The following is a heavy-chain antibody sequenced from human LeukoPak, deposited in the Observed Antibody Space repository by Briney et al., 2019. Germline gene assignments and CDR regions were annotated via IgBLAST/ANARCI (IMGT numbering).Heavy chain of an antibody. CDR1: GGSISSSSYY. D-gene: IGHD2-2*01. CDR3: VVPGPSDAFDI. CDR2: IYYSGST. Sequence: SETLSLTCTVSGGSISSSSYYWGWIRQPPGKGLEWIGSIYYSGSTYYNPSLKSRVTISVDTSKNQFSLKLSSVTAADTAVYYCVVPGPSDAFDIWGQGTMVTVSS. V-gene: IGHV4-39*01. J-gene: IGHJ3*02.